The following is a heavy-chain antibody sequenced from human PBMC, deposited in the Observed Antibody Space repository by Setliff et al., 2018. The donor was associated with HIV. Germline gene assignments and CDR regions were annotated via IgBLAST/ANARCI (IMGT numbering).Heavy chain of an antibody. CDR2: ISSSGSTI. CDR3: ARDQEHIIVVSATGNMPGYLHYYYMDV. D-gene: IGHD2-2*01. CDR1: GFTFSDYY. Sequence: GGSLRLSCAASGFTFSDYYMSWIRQAPGKGLEWVSYISSSGSTIYYADSVKGRFTISRDNANNLLYLQMNSLRAEDTAVYYCARDQEHIIVVSATGNMPGYLHYYYMDVWGKGSTVTVSS. J-gene: IGHJ6*03. V-gene: IGHV3-11*04.